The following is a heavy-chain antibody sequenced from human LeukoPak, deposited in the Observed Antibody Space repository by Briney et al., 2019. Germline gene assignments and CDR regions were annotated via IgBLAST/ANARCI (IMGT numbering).Heavy chain of an antibody. CDR3: ARVKGYGGYTVVPLDY. Sequence: GGSLRLSCAASGFTFNIYSMNWVRQAPGKGLEWVSYISSSSAIYYADSVKGRFTISRDNAKNSLYLQMNSLRAEDTAVYYCARVKGYGGYTVVPLDYWGQGTPVTVSS. D-gene: IGHD6-13*01. CDR1: GFTFNIYS. CDR2: ISSSSAI. V-gene: IGHV3-48*01. J-gene: IGHJ4*02.